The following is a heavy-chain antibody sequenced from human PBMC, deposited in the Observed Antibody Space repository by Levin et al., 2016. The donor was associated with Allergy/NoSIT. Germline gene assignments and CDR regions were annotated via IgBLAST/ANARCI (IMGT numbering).Heavy chain of an antibody. CDR3: ARDRRDDGMDV. CDR2: ISSSSSYI. J-gene: IGHJ6*02. Sequence: GESLKISCAASGFTFSSYSMNWVRQAPGKGLEWVSSISSSSSYIYYADSVKGRFTISRDNAKNSLYLQMNSLRAEDTAVYYCARDRRDDGMDVWGQGTTVTVSS. V-gene: IGHV3-21*01. CDR1: GFTFSSYS.